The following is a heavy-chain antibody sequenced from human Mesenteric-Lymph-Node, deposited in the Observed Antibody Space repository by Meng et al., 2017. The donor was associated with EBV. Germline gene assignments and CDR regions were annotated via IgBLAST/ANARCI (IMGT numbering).Heavy chain of an antibody. CDR2: IYWDDDK. Sequence: QLTFQEFGPTLVKSRQTLTLTCTFSGFSVSTPGVGVGWIRQPPGKALEWLALIYWDDDKHYSPSLKSRLTITKDTSKSQVVLTMTNMDPVDTATYYCARKNWNDRFDPWGQGTLVTVSS. V-gene: IGHV2-5*02. D-gene: IGHD1-1*01. CDR3: ARKNWNDRFDP. CDR1: GFSVSTPGVG. J-gene: IGHJ5*02.